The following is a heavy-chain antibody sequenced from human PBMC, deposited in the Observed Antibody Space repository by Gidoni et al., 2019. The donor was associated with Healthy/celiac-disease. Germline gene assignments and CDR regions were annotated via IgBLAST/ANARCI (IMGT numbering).Heavy chain of an antibody. D-gene: IGHD2-15*01. CDR1: GGSISSGSYY. V-gene: IGHV4-61*02. CDR2: IYPSGST. J-gene: IGHJ5*02. Sequence: QVQLQESGPGLVKPAQTLSLTCTGSGGSISSGSYYWSWIRQPAGKGLEWIGRIYPSGSTNYNPSLKRRVTISVDTSKTQFSLKLSSVTAADTAVYYCARLAATVGPWFDPWGQGTLVTVSS. CDR3: ARLAATVGPWFDP.